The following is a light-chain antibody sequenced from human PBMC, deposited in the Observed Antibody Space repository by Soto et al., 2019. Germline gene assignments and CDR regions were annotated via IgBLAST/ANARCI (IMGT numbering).Light chain of an antibody. Sequence: EIVMTQSPATLSVSPGERATLSCRASQSVSSKLAWYQQKPGQAPRLLIYAASTRATGIPARFSGSGSGTEFTLTITSLQSEDFAVYYCQLYSNWPPYTFGQGTKLEIK. CDR2: AAS. V-gene: IGKV3-15*01. CDR1: QSVSSK. J-gene: IGKJ2*01. CDR3: QLYSNWPPYT.